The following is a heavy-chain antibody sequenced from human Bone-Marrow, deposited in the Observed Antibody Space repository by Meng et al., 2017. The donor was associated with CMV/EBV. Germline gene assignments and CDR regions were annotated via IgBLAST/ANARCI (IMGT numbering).Heavy chain of an antibody. V-gene: IGHV1-2*02. D-gene: IGHD3-3*01. CDR1: AYTFTGYY. CDR3: AVATIFGVVIIPLDY. CDR2: INPKSGAT. J-gene: IGHJ4*02. Sequence: ASVKVSCKASAYTFTGYYVHWVRQAPGQGLQWMGWINPKSGATNYAQKFQGRVTMTRDMSTSTAYMELSSLRSEDTAVYYCAVATIFGVVIIPLDYWGQGTLVTVSS.